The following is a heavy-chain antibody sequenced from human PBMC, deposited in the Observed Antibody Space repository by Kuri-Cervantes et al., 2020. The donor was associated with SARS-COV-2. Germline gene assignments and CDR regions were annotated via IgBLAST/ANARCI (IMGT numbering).Heavy chain of an antibody. CDR2: TSRDGSNK. Sequence: GESLKISCAASGFNFSRYGMHWVRQAPGKGLEWVAVTSRDGSNKYYADSVKGRFTISRDSSKNTLYLQMNSLRAEDTALYYCAKVRNSGWADAFGIWGQGTMVTVSS. CDR1: GFNFSRYG. D-gene: IGHD6-19*01. J-gene: IGHJ3*02. CDR3: AKVRNSGWADAFGI. V-gene: IGHV3-30*18.